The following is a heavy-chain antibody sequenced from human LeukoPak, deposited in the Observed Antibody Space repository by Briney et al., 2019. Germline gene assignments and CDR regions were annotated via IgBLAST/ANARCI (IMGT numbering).Heavy chain of an antibody. CDR1: GYTFSNYW. CDR3: ARLYYYDSGVWSGDAFDI. Sequence: GESLKISCKGSGYTFSNYWIGWVRQMPGKGLEWMGIIYPGDSDTKYSPSFQGQVTFSADKSISTAYLQWSSLKASDTAMYYCARLYYYDSGVWSGDAFDIWGQGTMVTVSS. V-gene: IGHV5-51*01. J-gene: IGHJ3*02. D-gene: IGHD3-22*01. CDR2: IYPGDSDT.